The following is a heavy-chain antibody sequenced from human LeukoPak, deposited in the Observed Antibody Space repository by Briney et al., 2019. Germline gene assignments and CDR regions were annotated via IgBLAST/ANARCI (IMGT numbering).Heavy chain of an antibody. Sequence: GGSLRLSCAASGFTFSSYGMHWVRQAPGKGLEWVAVISYDGSNKYYADSVKGRFTISRDNSKNTLYLQMNSLRAEDTAVYYCAKDQGSGWYDTDYWGQGTLVTVSS. V-gene: IGHV3-30*18. CDR1: GFTFSSYG. D-gene: IGHD6-19*01. J-gene: IGHJ4*02. CDR2: ISYDGSNK. CDR3: AKDQGSGWYDTDY.